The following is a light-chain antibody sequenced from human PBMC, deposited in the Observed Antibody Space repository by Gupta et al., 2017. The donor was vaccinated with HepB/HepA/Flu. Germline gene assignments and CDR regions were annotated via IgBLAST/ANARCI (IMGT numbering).Light chain of an antibody. CDR2: GAF. Sequence: TVLTQSPGSLSLSPGERATLSCRASHSVSTYVAWYQQKPGQAPMLLIYGAFRRAADIPDRFSGSGSGTDFTLTISRLEPEDFAVYYCQQYSSSRTFGQGTKLEI. J-gene: IGKJ2*02. V-gene: IGKV3-20*01. CDR3: QQYSSSRT. CDR1: HSVSTY.